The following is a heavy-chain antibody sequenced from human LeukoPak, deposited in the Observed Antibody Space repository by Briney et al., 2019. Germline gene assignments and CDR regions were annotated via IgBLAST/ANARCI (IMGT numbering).Heavy chain of an antibody. D-gene: IGHD4-11*01. CDR2: ISGSGGST. J-gene: IGHJ4*02. V-gene: IGHV3-23*01. Sequence: GGSLRLSCAASGFTFSSYSMNWVRQAPGKGLEWVSGISGSGGSTYYADSAKGRFTISRDNSKNTLYLQMNSLRAEDTAIYYCAKDYSNPAVYWGQGTLVTVSS. CDR3: AKDYSNPAVY. CDR1: GFTFSSYS.